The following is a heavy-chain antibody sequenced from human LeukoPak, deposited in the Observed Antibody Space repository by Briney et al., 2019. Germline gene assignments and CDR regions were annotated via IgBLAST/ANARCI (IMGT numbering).Heavy chain of an antibody. D-gene: IGHD6-13*01. CDR1: GGSISSSSYY. CDR3: ARELYSSSWYEGGYYMDV. Sequence: PSETLSLTCAVSGGSISSSSYYWGWIRQPPGKGLEWIGSIYYSGSTYYNPSLKSRVTISVDTSKNQFSLKLSSVTAADTAVYYCARELYSSSWYEGGYYMDVWGKGTTVTISS. V-gene: IGHV4-39*07. J-gene: IGHJ6*03. CDR2: IYYSGST.